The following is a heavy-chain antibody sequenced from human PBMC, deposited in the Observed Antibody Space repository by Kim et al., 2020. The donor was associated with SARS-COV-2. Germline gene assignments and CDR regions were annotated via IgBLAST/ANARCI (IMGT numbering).Heavy chain of an antibody. CDR2: ISSSSSYT. J-gene: IGHJ6*02. CDR1: GFTFSDYY. D-gene: IGHD3-16*02. V-gene: IGHV3-11*05. Sequence: GGSLRLSCAASGFTFSDYYMSWIRQAPGKGLEWVSYISSSSSYTNYADSVKGRFTISRDNAKNSLYLQMNSLRAEDTAVYYCARVGYDYVWGSYRDYYYYGMDGWGQGTTVTVSS. CDR3: ARVGYDYVWGSYRDYYYYGMDG.